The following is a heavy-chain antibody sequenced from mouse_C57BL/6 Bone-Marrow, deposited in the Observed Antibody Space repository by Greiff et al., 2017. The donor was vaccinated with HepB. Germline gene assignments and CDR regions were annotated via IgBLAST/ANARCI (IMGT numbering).Heavy chain of an antibody. Sequence: DVMLVESGGGLVQPGESLKLSCESNEYEFPSHDMSWVRKTPEKRLELVAAINSDGGSTYYPDTMERRFIISRDNTKKTLYLQMSSLRSEDTALYYCARDGYYGYAMDYWGQGTSVTVSS. CDR1: EYEFPSHD. J-gene: IGHJ4*01. CDR2: INSDGGST. V-gene: IGHV5-2*01. CDR3: ARDGYYGYAMDY. D-gene: IGHD2-3*01.